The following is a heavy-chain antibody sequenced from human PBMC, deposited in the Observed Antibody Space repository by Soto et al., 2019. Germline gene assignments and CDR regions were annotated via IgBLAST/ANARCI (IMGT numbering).Heavy chain of an antibody. CDR3: ARGHRDYLTDLFDY. D-gene: IGHD4-17*01. J-gene: IGHJ4*02. Sequence: PSETLSLTCTVSGGSISSYYWSWIRQPPGKGLEWIGYIYYSGSTNCNPSLKSRVTISVDTSKNQFSLKLSSVTAADTAVYYCARGHRDYLTDLFDYWGQGTLVTVSS. V-gene: IGHV4-59*01. CDR2: IYYSGST. CDR1: GGSISSYY.